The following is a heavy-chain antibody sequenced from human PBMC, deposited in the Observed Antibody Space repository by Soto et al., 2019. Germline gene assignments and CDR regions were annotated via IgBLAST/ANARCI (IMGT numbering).Heavy chain of an antibody. CDR1: GFSFSTDGMG. V-gene: IGHV2-5*02. CDR2: IYWDDDK. CDR3: AHVYWAASGTRYYFDY. D-gene: IGHD1-7*01. J-gene: IGHJ4*02. Sequence: QITLKESGPTLEKPTQTLTLTCTVSGFSFSTDGMGVGWIRQPPGKALEWLALIYWDDDKRFSPSQKSRLTITKDGSRNQVVLTLTNMDPADTATYYCAHVYWAASGTRYYFDYWGQGTLVTVSS.